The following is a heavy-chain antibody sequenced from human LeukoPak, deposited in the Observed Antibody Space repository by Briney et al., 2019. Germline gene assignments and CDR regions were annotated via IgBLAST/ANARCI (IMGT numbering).Heavy chain of an antibody. Sequence: PAESLRLSCAASGFTFSSYSMNWVRQAPGKGLEWVSYISSSSSTIYYADSMKGRSTISRDNDKNSLYLQMNSLRAEDTAVYYCARDYGAAAAYKYFQHWGQGTLVTVSS. CDR3: ARDYGAAAAYKYFQH. J-gene: IGHJ1*01. CDR2: ISSSSSTI. D-gene: IGHD6-13*01. CDR1: GFTFSSYS. V-gene: IGHV3-48*01.